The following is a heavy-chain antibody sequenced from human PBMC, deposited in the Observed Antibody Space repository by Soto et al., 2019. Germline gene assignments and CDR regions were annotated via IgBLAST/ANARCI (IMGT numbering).Heavy chain of an antibody. D-gene: IGHD3-16*01. CDR2: ISYDGSNK. Sequence: QVQLVESGGGVVQPGRSLRLSCAASGFTFSSYAMHWVRQAPGKGLEWVAVISYDGSNKYYADSVKGRFTISRDNSKNTLYLQMNSLRAEDTAVYYCARDTVGERWGQGTLVTVSS. V-gene: IGHV3-30-3*01. CDR1: GFTFSSYA. CDR3: ARDTVGER. J-gene: IGHJ4*02.